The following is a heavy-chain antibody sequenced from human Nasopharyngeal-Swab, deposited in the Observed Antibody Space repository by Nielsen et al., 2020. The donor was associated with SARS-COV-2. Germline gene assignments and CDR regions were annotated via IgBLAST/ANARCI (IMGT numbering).Heavy chain of an antibody. V-gene: IGHV1-46*01. D-gene: IGHD3-22*01. Sequence: ASVKVSCKASGYSFTRYNIHWVRQAPGQGLEWMGIINPSGGSTTYAQKFQDRVTMTRDTFTSTVYMEPTSLRSEDTAMYYCARQLTNDSSGYYYEYWGQGTRVTVSS. J-gene: IGHJ4*02. CDR3: ARQLTNDSSGYYYEY. CDR2: INPSGGST. CDR1: GYSFTRYN.